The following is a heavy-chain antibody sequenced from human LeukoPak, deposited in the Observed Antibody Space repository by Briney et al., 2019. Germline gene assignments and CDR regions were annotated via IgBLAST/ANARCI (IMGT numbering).Heavy chain of an antibody. CDR2: ISAYNGNT. CDR3: ARAPVVVVPAAMWFDP. V-gene: IGHV1-18*01. J-gene: IGHJ5*02. CDR1: GYTFTSYD. Sequence: ASVKVSCKASGYTFTSYDINWVRQATGQGLEWMGWISAYNGNTNYAQKLQGRVTMTTDTSTSTAYMELRSLRSDDTAVYYCARAPVVVVPAAMWFDPWGQGTLVTVSS. D-gene: IGHD2-2*01.